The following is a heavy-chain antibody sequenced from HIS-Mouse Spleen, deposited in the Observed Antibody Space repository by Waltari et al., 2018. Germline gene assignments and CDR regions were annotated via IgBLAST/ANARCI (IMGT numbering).Heavy chain of an antibody. CDR2: INHSGST. D-gene: IGHD6-6*01. J-gene: IGHJ4*02. CDR1: GGSFSGYY. CDR3: ARGMYSSSSAYFDY. Sequence: QVQLQQWGAGLLKPSETLSLTCAVYGGSFSGYYWSWIRQPPGKGLEWIGEINHSGSTNSNPSLKRRVTISVDTSKNQFSLKLGSVTAADTAVYYCARGMYSSSSAYFDYWGQGTLVTVSS. V-gene: IGHV4-34*01.